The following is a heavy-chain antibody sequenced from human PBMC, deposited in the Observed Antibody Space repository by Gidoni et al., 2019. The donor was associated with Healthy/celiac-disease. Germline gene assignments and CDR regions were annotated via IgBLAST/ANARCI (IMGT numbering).Heavy chain of an antibody. CDR3: ARDALYYYYGMDV. CDR2: ISSSGSTI. CDR1: GFTFSSYE. Sequence: VQLVESGGGLVQPGGSLRLSCAASGFTFSSYEMNWVRQAPGKGLEGVSYISSSGSTIYYADAVKGRLTISRDNAKNSLYLQMNSLRAEDTAVYYCARDALYYYYGMDVWGQGTTVTVSS. V-gene: IGHV3-48*03. J-gene: IGHJ6*02.